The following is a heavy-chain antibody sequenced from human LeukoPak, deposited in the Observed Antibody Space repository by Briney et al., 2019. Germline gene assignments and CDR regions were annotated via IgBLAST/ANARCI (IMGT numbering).Heavy chain of an antibody. J-gene: IGHJ4*02. D-gene: IGHD4-17*01. CDR1: GFTFSSYN. CDR2: ISSSGSII. CDR3: ARDLGMTDGDYVSYFDY. Sequence: GKSLRLSCAASGFTFSSYNLHWVRQAPGKGLEWVSYISSSGSIIYYADSVKGRFTISRDNAKNSLYLQMNSLRAEDTAVYYCARDLGMTDGDYVSYFDYWGQGTLVTVSS. V-gene: IGHV3-48*03.